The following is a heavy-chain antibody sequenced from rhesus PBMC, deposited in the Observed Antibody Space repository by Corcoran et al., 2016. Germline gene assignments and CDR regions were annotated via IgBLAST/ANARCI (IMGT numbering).Heavy chain of an antibody. J-gene: IGHJ4*01. D-gene: IGHD4-17*01. V-gene: IGHV4-76*01. CDR1: GGSVSGDYD. CDR2: IFDKTGSV. Sequence: QVQLRESGPGPVRPLETLSLTCAVSGGSVSGDYDWAWIRQAPGKGLEWIGYIFDKTGSVIYNPSLRSRVVISKDTNNNYFSLRLTSVNAADTARYYCARGRDYGTNLNDWGQGVLVTVSS. CDR3: ARGRDYGTNLND.